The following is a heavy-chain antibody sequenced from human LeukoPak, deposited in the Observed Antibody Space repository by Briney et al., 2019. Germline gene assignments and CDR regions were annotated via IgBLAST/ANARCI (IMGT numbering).Heavy chain of an antibody. D-gene: IGHD3-10*01. CDR1: GFTFSSYW. J-gene: IGHJ4*02. Sequence: GGSLRLSCAASGFTFSSYWMSWVRQAPGKGLEWVAHIKQDGSEKYYVDSVKGRFTISRDNAKNSLYLQMNSLRAEDTAVYYCARGYVLLWFGEFPFDYWGQGTLVTVSS. CDR2: IKQDGSEK. V-gene: IGHV3-7*01. CDR3: ARGYVLLWFGEFPFDY.